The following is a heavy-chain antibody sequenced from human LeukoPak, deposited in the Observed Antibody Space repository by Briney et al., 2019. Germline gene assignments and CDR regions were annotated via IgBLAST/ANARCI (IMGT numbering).Heavy chain of an antibody. D-gene: IGHD3-22*01. V-gene: IGHV4-61*01. CDR3: ASPRSYYDSSCYYIS. J-gene: IGHJ5*02. Sequence: SETLSLTCTVSGGSVSSGSYYWSWIRQPPGKGLEWIGYIYYSGSTNYNPSLKSRVTISVDTSKNQFSLKLSSVTAADTAVYYCASPRSYYDSSCYYISWGQGTLVTVSS. CDR2: IYYSGST. CDR1: GGSVSSGSYY.